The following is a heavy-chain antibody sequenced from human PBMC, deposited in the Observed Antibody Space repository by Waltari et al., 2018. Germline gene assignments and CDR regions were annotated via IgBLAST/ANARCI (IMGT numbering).Heavy chain of an antibody. J-gene: IGHJ4*02. CDR2: IGGIRGIP. D-gene: IGHD1-1*01. Sequence: APGQGRGWMGRIGGIRGIPDYAQGFQGRVTITADEATSTAYMELSSLRSEDTAVYYCAREMATTNSYIDDWGQGTVVTVCS. V-gene: IGHV1-69*04. CDR3: AREMATTNSYIDD.